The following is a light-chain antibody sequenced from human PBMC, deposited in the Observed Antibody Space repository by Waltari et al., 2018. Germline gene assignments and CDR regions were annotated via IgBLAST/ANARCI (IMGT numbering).Light chain of an antibody. Sequence: QSALTQAASVSGSPGQPITISCTGTSRDIGSYHYVSWYQQHPGKAPKLIIYDVSNRPSGVSNRFSGSKSGNTASLTISGLQAEDEADYYCNSYANSNTRVFGGGTKLTVL. J-gene: IGLJ3*02. CDR2: DVS. CDR1: SRDIGSYHY. V-gene: IGLV2-14*03. CDR3: NSYANSNTRV.